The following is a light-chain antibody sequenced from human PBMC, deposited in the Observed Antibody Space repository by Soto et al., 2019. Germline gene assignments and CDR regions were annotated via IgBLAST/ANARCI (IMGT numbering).Light chain of an antibody. CDR2: AAF. V-gene: IGKV3-20*01. CDR3: QHYYSSWT. J-gene: IGKJ1*01. CDR1: QSLSSTF. Sequence: EIVLTQSPGTLSLSPGERATLSCRASQSLSSTFLAWYQHKPGQAPRVLIYAAFRRATGIPDRFSGSGSGTDFTLTISRLEYEDFAHYYYQHYYSSWTFGQGTKVEMK.